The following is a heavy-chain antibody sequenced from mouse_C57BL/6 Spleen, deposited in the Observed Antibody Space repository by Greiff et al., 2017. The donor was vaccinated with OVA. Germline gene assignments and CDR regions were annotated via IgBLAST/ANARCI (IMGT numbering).Heavy chain of an antibody. V-gene: IGHV14-1*01. Sequence: VQLQQSGAELVRPGASVKLSCTASGFHIKDYYMHWVKQRPEQGLEWIGRIDPEDGDTEYAPKFQGKATMTADTSANTAYLQLSILTSEDTAVYYCTTLGRNYAMDYWGQGTSVTVSA. CDR3: TTLGRNYAMDY. D-gene: IGHD4-1*01. CDR1: GFHIKDYY. CDR2: IDPEDGDT. J-gene: IGHJ4*01.